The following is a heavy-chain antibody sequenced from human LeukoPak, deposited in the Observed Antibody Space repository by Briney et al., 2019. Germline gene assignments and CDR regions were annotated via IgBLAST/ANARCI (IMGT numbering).Heavy chain of an antibody. D-gene: IGHD3-10*01. V-gene: IGHV3-23*01. Sequence: GGSLRLSCAASGFTFSSYVMSWVRQAPGKGLEWVSTISSSGDSTYYADSVKGRFTISSDTSKNTLYLQMNSLRAEDTAVYYCARDLSPVVRASPMGYWGQGTLVTVSS. CDR1: GFTFSSYV. CDR2: ISSSGDST. CDR3: ARDLSPVVRASPMGY. J-gene: IGHJ4*02.